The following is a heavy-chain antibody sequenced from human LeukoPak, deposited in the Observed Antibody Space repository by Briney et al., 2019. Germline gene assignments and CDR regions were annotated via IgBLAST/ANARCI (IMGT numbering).Heavy chain of an antibody. CDR1: GFTFSDYY. CDR2: ISSSRSYT. J-gene: IGHJ4*02. D-gene: IGHD2-2*01. V-gene: IGHV3-11*06. Sequence: PGGSLRLSCAASGFTFSDYYMSWIRQAPGKGLEWVSYISSSRSYTNYADSVKGRFTISRDNAKNSLYLQMNSLRAEDTAVYYCHCSSTSCRGHWGQGTLVTVSS. CDR3: HCSSTSCRGH.